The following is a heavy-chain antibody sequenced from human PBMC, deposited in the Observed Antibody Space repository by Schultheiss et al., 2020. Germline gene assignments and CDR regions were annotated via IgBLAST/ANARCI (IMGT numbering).Heavy chain of an antibody. CDR3: ASIVVSGGWFDP. V-gene: IGHV4-59*12. CDR1: GFTFSSYG. CDR2: IYYSGST. Sequence: GSLRLSCAASGFTFSSYGMHWVRQAPGKGLEWIGSIYYSGSTNYNPSLKSRVTISVDRSKNQFSLKLSSVTAADTAVYYCASIVVSGGWFDPWGQGTLVTVSS. J-gene: IGHJ5*02. D-gene: IGHD2-21*01.